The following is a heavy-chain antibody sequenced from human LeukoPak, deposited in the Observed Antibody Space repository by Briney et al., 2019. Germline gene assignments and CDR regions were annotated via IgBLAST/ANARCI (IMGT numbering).Heavy chain of an antibody. CDR1: GVTFSSYS. Sequence: GGSLRLSCAASGVTFSSYSMNWVRQAPGKGLEWVSSISSSSSYIYYADSVKRRFTISRDNAKNSLYLQMNSLRAEDTAVYYCARGSSGYSYGYDYWGQGTLVTVSS. D-gene: IGHD5-18*01. CDR3: ARGSSGYSYGYDY. V-gene: IGHV3-21*01. CDR2: ISSSSSYI. J-gene: IGHJ4*02.